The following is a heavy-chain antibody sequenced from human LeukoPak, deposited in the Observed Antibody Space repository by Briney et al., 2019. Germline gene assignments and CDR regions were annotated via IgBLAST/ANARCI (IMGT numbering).Heavy chain of an antibody. Sequence: ASVKVSCKASGYTFTGYYMHWVRQAPGQGLEWMGWINPNSGGTNYAQKFQGRVTMTRDTSISIAYMEPSRLRSDDTAVYYCARDGRRVVAASTLYWFDPWGQGTLVTVSS. CDR2: INPNSGGT. D-gene: IGHD2-15*01. J-gene: IGHJ5*02. CDR3: ARDGRRVVAASTLYWFDP. CDR1: GYTFTGYY. V-gene: IGHV1-2*02.